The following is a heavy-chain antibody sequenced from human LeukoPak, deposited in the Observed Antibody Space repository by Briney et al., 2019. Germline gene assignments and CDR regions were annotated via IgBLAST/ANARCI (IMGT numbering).Heavy chain of an antibody. CDR1: GFTFSSYS. J-gene: IGHJ6*02. Sequence: GGSLRLSCAASGFTFSSYSMNWVRQAPGKGLEWVSSISSSSSYIYYADSVKGRFSISRDNAKNSLYLQMNSLRAEDTAVYYCATDSSRSSWSYYYYGMDVWGQGTTVTVSS. CDR2: ISSSSSYI. V-gene: IGHV3-21*01. CDR3: ATDSSRSSWSYYYYGMDV. D-gene: IGHD6-13*01.